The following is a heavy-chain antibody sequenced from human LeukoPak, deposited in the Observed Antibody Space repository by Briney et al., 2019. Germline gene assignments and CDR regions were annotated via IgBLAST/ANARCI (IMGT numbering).Heavy chain of an antibody. CDR2: INHSGST. CDR3: ARGHKYYYGSGSYYNGYNWFDP. D-gene: IGHD3-10*01. J-gene: IGHJ5*02. CDR1: GGSISYYY. V-gene: IGHV4-34*01. Sequence: SETLSLTCTVSGGSISYYYWSWIRQPPGKGLEWIGEINHSGSTNYNPSLKSRVTISVDTSKNQFSLKLSSVTAADTAVYYCARGHKYYYGSGSYYNGYNWFDPWGQGTLVTVSS.